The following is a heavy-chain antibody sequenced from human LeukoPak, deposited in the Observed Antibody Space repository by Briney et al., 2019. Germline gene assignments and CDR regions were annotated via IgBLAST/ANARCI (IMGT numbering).Heavy chain of an antibody. CDR2: INHSGST. CDR3: ARVHGLYSSGWKPLRKFDY. V-gene: IGHV4-34*01. CDR1: GGSFSGYY. J-gene: IGHJ4*02. Sequence: PSETLCLTCAVYGGSFSGYYWSRIRQPPGKGLEWIEEINHSGSTNYNPSLKSRATISADTSKNQSSLKLSSVTAADTAVYYCARVHGLYSSGWKPLRKFDYRGQGTLVTVSS. D-gene: IGHD6-19*01.